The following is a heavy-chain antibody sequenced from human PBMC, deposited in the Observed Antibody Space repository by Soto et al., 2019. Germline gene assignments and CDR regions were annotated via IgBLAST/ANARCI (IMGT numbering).Heavy chain of an antibody. CDR3: SSHCPEDMRRT. CDR1: GFTFSDSP. Sequence: EVQLVESGGGLVQPGGSLKLSCTASGFTFSDSPMHWVRQASGKGLEWVGRIRSKADSYATAYGASVKGRFTISRDDSKNTAYLQMNSLKAEDAAVYYCSSHCPEDMRRTWGQGTLVTVSS. V-gene: IGHV3-73*02. CDR2: IRSKADSYAT. J-gene: IGHJ5*02. D-gene: IGHD2-15*01.